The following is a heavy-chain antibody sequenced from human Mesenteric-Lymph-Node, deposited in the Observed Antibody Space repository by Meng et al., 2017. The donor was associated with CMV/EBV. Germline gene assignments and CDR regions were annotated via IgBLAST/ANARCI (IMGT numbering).Heavy chain of an antibody. Sequence: GESLKISCAASGLTFSVYWMTWVRQAPGKGLEWVANIKRDGSEKYYVDSVKGRFTISRDNAKNSLYLLMNSLRAEDTAVYYCARGRLTIAIQSGGQGALVTVSS. V-gene: IGHV3-7*01. D-gene: IGHD3-10*01. CDR1: GLTFSVYW. CDR2: IKRDGSEK. CDR3: ARGRLTIAIQS. J-gene: IGHJ4*02.